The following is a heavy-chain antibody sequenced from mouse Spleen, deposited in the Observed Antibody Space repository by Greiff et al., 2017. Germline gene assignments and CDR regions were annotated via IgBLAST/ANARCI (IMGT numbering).Heavy chain of an antibody. CDR3: TRGGGRGDY. V-gene: IGHV1-15*01. D-gene: IGHD1-1*01. Sequence: VQLQQSGAELVRPGASVTLSCKASGYTFTDYEMHWVKQTPVHGLEWIGAIDPETGGTAYNQKFKGKAILTADKSSSTAYMELRSLTSEDSAVYYCTRGGGRGDYWGQGTTLTVSS. CDR1: GYTFTDYE. CDR2: IDPETGGT. J-gene: IGHJ2*01.